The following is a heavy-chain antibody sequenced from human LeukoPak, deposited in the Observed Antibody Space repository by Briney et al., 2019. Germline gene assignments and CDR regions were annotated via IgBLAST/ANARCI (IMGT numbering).Heavy chain of an antibody. CDR2: ISTGGDNT. CDR3: ARLPFGVTEAY. J-gene: IGHJ4*02. CDR1: GFTFSRYA. D-gene: IGHD3-10*01. V-gene: IGHV3-21*01. Sequence: GGSLRLSCAASGFTFSRYAMNWVRQAPEKGLEWVSYISTGGDNTSYADSLKGRFTVSRDNAKNSLFLQMDSLRDEDTAVYYCARLPFGVTEAYWGQGTLVTVSS.